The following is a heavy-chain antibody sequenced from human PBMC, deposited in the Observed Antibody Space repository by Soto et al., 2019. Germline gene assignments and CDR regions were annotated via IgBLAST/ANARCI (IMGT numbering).Heavy chain of an antibody. CDR2: ISSRSDI. Sequence: PGGSLRLSCVVSGFTFSTYSINWVRQAPGKGLEWVSSISSRSDIYYADSVKGRFTISRDNAKNSVSLQMNSPRAEDTAVYYCAREYTAWPLAYGLDVWGQGTTVTVSS. J-gene: IGHJ6*02. V-gene: IGHV3-21*01. CDR3: AREYTAWPLAYGLDV. CDR1: GFTFSTYS. D-gene: IGHD2-2*02.